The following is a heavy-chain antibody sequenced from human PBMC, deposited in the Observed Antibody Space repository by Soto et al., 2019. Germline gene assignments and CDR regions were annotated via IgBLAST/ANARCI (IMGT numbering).Heavy chain of an antibody. CDR2: INPNSGGT. V-gene: IGHV1-2*02. CDR1: GYTFTGYY. Sequence: RASVKVSCKASGYTFTGYYMHWVRQAPGQGLEWMGWINPNSGGTNYAQKFQGRVTMTRDTSISTAYMELSRLRSDDTAVYYCARDSPLITFGGVIVGYYYYGMDVWGQGTTVTVSS. D-gene: IGHD3-16*02. CDR3: ARDSPLITFGGVIVGYYYYGMDV. J-gene: IGHJ6*02.